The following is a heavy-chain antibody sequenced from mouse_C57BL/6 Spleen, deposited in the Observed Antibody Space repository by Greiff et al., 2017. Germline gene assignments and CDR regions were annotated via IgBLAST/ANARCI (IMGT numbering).Heavy chain of an antibody. CDR2: IDPSDSYT. J-gene: IGHJ2*01. CDR3: AGKGYGSSVYFDY. V-gene: IGHV1-69*01. CDR1: GYTFTSYW. Sequence: VQLQQPGAELVMPGASVKLSCKASGYTFTSYWMHWVKQRPGQGLEWIGEIDPSDSYTNYNQKFKGKSTLTVDKSSSTAYMQLSSLTSEDSAVYYCAGKGYGSSVYFDYWGQGTTLTVSS. D-gene: IGHD1-1*01.